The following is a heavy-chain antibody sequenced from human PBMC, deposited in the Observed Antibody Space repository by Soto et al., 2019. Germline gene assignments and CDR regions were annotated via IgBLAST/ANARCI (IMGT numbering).Heavy chain of an antibody. CDR2: IIPIFGTA. D-gene: IGHD5-18*01. Sequence: SVKVSCKASGGTFSSYAISWVRQAPGQGLEWMGGIIPIFGTANYAQKFQGRVTITADESTSTAYMEMSSLRSEDTAVYYCADGDTAMVPHYWGQGTLVTVSS. CDR1: GGTFSSYA. V-gene: IGHV1-69*13. J-gene: IGHJ4*02. CDR3: ADGDTAMVPHY.